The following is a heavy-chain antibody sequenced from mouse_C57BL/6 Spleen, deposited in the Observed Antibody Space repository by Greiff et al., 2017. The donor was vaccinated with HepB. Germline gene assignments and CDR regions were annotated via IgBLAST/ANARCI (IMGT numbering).Heavy chain of an antibody. D-gene: IGHD2-3*01. Sequence: EVKLVESGGGLVKPGGSLKLSCAASGFTFSDYGMHWVRQAPEKGLEWVAYISSGSSTIYYADTVKGRFTISRDNAKNTLFLQMTSLRSEDTAMYYCARAGGYYEGWFAYWGQGTLVTVSA. J-gene: IGHJ3*01. CDR2: ISSGSSTI. CDR1: GFTFSDYG. CDR3: ARAGGYYEGWFAY. V-gene: IGHV5-17*01.